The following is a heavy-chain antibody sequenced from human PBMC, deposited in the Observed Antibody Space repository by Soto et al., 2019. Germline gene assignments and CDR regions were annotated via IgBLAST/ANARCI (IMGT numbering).Heavy chain of an antibody. CDR1: GFTFSDYY. J-gene: IGHJ4*02. V-gene: IGHV3-11*01. CDR3: ARRGYYFDY. Sequence: QVQLVESGGGLVKPGGSLRLSCAVSGFTFSDYYMNWIRQAPGKGLEWVSHISSSGTSIHYADSVKGRFTISRDNAKNALYLQMDSLRAEDTAVYYCARRGYYFDYWGQGTLVTVSS. CDR2: ISSSGTSI.